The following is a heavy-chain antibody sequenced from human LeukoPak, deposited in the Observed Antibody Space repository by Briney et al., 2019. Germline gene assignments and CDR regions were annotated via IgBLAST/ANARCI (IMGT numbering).Heavy chain of an antibody. CDR3: ASEAYGSGSRPSTSYGMDV. Sequence: GGSLRLSCAASGFTFSSYGMHWVRQAPGKGLEWVAVISYDGSNKYCADSVKGRFTISRDNSKNTLYLQMNSLRAEDTAVYYCASEAYGSGSRPSTSYGMDVWGQGTTVTVSS. CDR2: ISYDGSNK. D-gene: IGHD3-10*01. CDR1: GFTFSSYG. V-gene: IGHV3-30*03. J-gene: IGHJ6*02.